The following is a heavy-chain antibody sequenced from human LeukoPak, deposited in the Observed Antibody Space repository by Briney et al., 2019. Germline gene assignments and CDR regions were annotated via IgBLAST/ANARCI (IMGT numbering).Heavy chain of an antibody. CDR1: GFTFDDYR. V-gene: IGHV3-20*04. D-gene: IGHD2-15*01. J-gene: IGHJ5*02. Sequence: GGSLRLSCVASGFTFDDYRMNWVRHAPEKGLEWVSGLNWIGGSIAYIDSVKGRFTISRDNAKSSLYLQMDSLRAEDTGLYYCARGGSIDLWGQGTLVTVTS. CDR2: LNWIGGSI. CDR3: ARGGSIDL.